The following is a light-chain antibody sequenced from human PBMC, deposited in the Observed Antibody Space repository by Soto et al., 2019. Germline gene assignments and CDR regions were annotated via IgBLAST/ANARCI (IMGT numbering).Light chain of an antibody. J-gene: IGKJ1*01. V-gene: IGKV3-20*01. Sequence: EIVLTQSPGTLSLCPGERATLSCRASQSVSNNYLAWYQQKPGQAPRLLIYGASNMATGIPDRFSGSGSGTDFTLTISRLEPEDFAVYYCQQYGSSGTFGQGTKVDIK. CDR3: QQYGSSGT. CDR2: GAS. CDR1: QSVSNNY.